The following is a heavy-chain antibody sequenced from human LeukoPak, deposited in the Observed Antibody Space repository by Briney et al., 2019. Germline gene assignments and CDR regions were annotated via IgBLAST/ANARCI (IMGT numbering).Heavy chain of an antibody. D-gene: IGHD1-20*01. V-gene: IGHV1-46*03. Sequence: ASVTVSCKASGYTFTSYYMHWVRQAPGQGLEWMGIINPSGGSTNYAQKFQGRVTMTRDTSTSKVYMELSSLRSEDTAVYDCSLLTGTSGYYWGQGTLVTVSS. CDR2: INPSGGST. CDR1: GYTFTSYY. CDR3: SLLTGTSGYY. J-gene: IGHJ4*02.